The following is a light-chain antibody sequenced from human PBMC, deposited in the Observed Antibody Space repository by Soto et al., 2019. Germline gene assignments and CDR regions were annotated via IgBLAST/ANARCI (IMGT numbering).Light chain of an antibody. V-gene: IGKV3-11*01. CDR1: QSVSSY. CDR3: QQRSNWPPIT. J-gene: IGKJ5*01. CDR2: DAS. Sequence: EIVLTQSPATLSLSPGERATLSCRASQSVSSYLAWCQQKPGQAPRLLIYDASNWATGIPARFSGSGSGTDFTHTISSLEPEDFAVYYCQQRSNWPPITFRQGTRLEIK.